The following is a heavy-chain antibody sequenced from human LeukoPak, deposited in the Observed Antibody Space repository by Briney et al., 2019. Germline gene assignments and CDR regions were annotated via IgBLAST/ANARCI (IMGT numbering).Heavy chain of an antibody. CDR3: AKYYDFWSGYYDV. CDR2: FYASGS. CDR1: GGSISSYY. D-gene: IGHD3-3*01. J-gene: IGHJ3*01. V-gene: IGHV4-4*07. Sequence: SETLSLTCTVSGGSISSYYWSWIRQPAGKRLEWIGRFYASGSNYNPSLKSRVTMSIDTSKNQFFLKLSSVTAADTAVYYCAKYYDFWSGYYDVWGQGTMVTVSS.